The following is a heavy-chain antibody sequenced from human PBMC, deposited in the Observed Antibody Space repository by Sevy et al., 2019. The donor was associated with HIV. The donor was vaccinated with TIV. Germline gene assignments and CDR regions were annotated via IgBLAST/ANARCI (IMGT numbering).Heavy chain of an antibody. D-gene: IGHD2-2*01. CDR3: ARVPSIPRGGFDY. V-gene: IGHV4-59*01. Sequence: SETLSLTCSVSGGSISTYYWSWIRQPPGKALEWFAYIYYSGSTNYNPSLKSRVTISVATSKNQFSLKLNSVTAADTAVYYCARVPSIPRGGFDYWGQGTLVTVSS. J-gene: IGHJ4*02. CDR2: IYYSGST. CDR1: GGSISTYY.